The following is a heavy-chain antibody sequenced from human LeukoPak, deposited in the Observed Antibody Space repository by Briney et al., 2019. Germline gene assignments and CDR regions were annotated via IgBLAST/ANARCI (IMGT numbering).Heavy chain of an antibody. CDR3: ARITSSGWYVWFDP. CDR1: GYSFTSNY. D-gene: IGHD6-19*01. J-gene: IGHJ5*02. V-gene: IGHV1-8*02. Sequence: ASVKVSCKASGYSFTSNYIHWVRQATGQGLEWMGWMNPNSGNTGYAQKFQGRVTMTRNTSISTAYMELSSLRSEDTAVYYCARITSSGWYVWFDPWGQGTLVTVSS. CDR2: MNPNSGNT.